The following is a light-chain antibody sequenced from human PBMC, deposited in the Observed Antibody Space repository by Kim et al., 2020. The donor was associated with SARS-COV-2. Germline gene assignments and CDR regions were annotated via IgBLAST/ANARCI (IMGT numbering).Light chain of an antibody. CDR1: QSVSNNY. Sequence: EIVLTQSPGTLSLSPGERATLSCRASQSVSNNYLAWYRQKPGQAPSLLIYATSTGATGIPNRFSASGSGTHFSPTISRLEPEVFAVYYCQQYGSAPYTFGQGTKLE. V-gene: IGKV3-20*01. J-gene: IGKJ2*01. CDR2: ATS. CDR3: QQYGSAPYT.